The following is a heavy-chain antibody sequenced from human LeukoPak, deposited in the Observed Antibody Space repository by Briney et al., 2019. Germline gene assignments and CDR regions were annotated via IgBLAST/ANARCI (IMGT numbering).Heavy chain of an antibody. CDR1: GFTFSSYA. CDR3: ARGVPYDSWSGPHYSDY. D-gene: IGHD3-3*01. CDR2: ISYDGSNK. Sequence: GGSLRLSCAASGFTFSSYAMHWVRQAPGKGLEWVAVISYDGSNKYYADSVKGRFTISRDNSKNTLYLQMNSLRAEDTAVYYCARGVPYDSWSGPHYSDYWGQGTLVTVSS. J-gene: IGHJ4*02. V-gene: IGHV3-30-3*01.